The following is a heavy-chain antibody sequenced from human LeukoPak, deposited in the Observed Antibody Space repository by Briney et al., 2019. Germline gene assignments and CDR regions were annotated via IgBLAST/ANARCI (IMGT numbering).Heavy chain of an antibody. CDR1: GYTFTSYG. CDR3: AREEYSSNWYYFDY. J-gene: IGHJ4*02. D-gene: IGHD6-13*01. CDR2: ISAYYGNT. Sequence: ASVKVSCKASGYTFTSYGISWVRQAPGQGLEWMGWISAYYGNTNYAQKLQGRVTMTTDTSTSTAYMELRSLRSDDTAVYYCAREEYSSNWYYFDYWGQGTLVTVSS. V-gene: IGHV1-18*01.